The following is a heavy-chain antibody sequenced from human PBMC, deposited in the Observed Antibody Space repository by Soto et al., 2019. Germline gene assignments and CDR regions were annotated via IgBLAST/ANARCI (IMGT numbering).Heavy chain of an antibody. D-gene: IGHD6-6*01. Sequence: QVQLQQWGAGLLKPSETLSLTCAVYGGSFSGYYWSWIRQPPGKGLEWIGEINHSGSTNYNPSLKRRVTISVDTSKNQFSLKLSSVTAADTAVYYCARGRSIAARPYYFDYWGQGTLVTVSS. V-gene: IGHV4-34*01. CDR2: INHSGST. J-gene: IGHJ4*02. CDR1: GGSFSGYY. CDR3: ARGRSIAARPYYFDY.